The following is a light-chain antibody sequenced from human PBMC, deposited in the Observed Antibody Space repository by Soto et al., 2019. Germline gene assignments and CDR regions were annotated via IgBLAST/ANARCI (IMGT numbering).Light chain of an antibody. CDR1: SSNIGANYD. J-gene: IGLJ1*01. CDR2: GNN. CDR3: QSYDDSLTGYV. V-gene: IGLV1-40*01. Sequence: QSVLTQPPSVSGAPGQRVTISCTGTSSNIGANYDVHWYQQVPGTAPKLLIYGNNNRPSGVPDRFSGSKSGTSASLAITGLQTEDEADYYCQSYDDSLTGYVFGIGTHXTV.